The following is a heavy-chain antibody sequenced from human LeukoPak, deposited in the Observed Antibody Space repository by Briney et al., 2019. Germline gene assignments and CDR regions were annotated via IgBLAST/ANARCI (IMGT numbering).Heavy chain of an antibody. J-gene: IGHJ4*02. D-gene: IGHD3-10*01. V-gene: IGHV2-5*02. CDR1: GLSLSTSGVG. CDR2: IYWDDDK. CDR3: AHRNGNLVRGVISLDY. Sequence: ESGPTLVNPTQTLTLTCTFSGLSLSTSGVGVGWIRQPPGKALEWLALIYWDDDKRYSPSLKSRLTITKDTSKNQVVLTMTNMDPVDTATYYCAHRNGNLVRGVISLDYWGQGTLVTVSS.